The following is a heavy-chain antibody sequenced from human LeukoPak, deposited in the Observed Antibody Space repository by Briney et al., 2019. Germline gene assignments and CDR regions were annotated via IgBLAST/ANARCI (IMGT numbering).Heavy chain of an antibody. Sequence: SETLSLTCAVYGGSFSGYYWSWIRQPPGKGLEWIGEINHSGSINYNPSLKSRVTMSVDTSKNQFSLKLSSVTAADTAVYYCALYFDWLLIDYWGQGTLVTVSS. CDR1: GGSFSGYY. V-gene: IGHV4-34*01. D-gene: IGHD3-9*01. CDR2: INHSGSI. J-gene: IGHJ4*02. CDR3: ALYFDWLLIDY.